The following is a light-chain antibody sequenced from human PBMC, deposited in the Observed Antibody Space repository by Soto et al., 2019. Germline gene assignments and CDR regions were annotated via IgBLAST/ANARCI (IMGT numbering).Light chain of an antibody. CDR1: QDISNY. Sequence: DIQMTQSPSSLSASVGDRVTITCQASQDISNYLNWYQQKPGKAPNLLIYDASNLETGVPSRFSGSGSGTEFTLTVSSLQPEDFATYYCQQLHVYPSTFGGGTKVDIK. CDR2: DAS. V-gene: IGKV1-33*01. J-gene: IGKJ4*01. CDR3: QQLHVYPST.